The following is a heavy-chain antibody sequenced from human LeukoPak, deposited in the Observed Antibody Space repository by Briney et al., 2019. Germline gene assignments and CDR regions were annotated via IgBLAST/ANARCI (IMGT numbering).Heavy chain of an antibody. V-gene: IGHV3-30*03. J-gene: IGHJ6*02. D-gene: IGHD5-24*01. CDR3: ASRDKGYYYGMDV. CDR2: ISYDGSNK. CDR1: GFTFSSYG. Sequence: GGSLRLSCAASGFTFSSYGMHWVRQAPGKGLEWVAVISYDGSNKYYADSVKGRFTISRDNSKNTLYLQMNSLRAEDTAVYYCASRDKGYYYGMDVWGQGTTVTVSS.